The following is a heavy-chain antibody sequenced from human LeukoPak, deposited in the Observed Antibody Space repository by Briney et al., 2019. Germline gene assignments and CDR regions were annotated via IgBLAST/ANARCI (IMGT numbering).Heavy chain of an antibody. D-gene: IGHD2-2*01. CDR1: GYTLTELS. CDR2: FDPEDGKT. Sequence: GASVKVSCKVSGYTLTELSMHWVRQAPGKGLEWMGGFDPEDGKTIYAQKFQSRVTMTEDTSTDTAYMELSSLRSEDTAVYYCATQIHCSSTSCYWSWFDPWGQGTLVTVSS. CDR3: ATQIHCSSTSCYWSWFDP. J-gene: IGHJ5*02. V-gene: IGHV1-24*01.